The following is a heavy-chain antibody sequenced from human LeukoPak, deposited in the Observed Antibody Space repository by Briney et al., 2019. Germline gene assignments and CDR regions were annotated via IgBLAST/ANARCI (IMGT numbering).Heavy chain of an antibody. D-gene: IGHD3-10*01. V-gene: IGHV1-69*05. CDR3: ARAMSRPYYYGSGSRMNAFDI. CDR1: GGTFSSYA. Sequence: SVKVSCKASGGTFSSYAISWVRQAPGQGLEWMGGIIPIFGTANYAQKFQGRVTITTDESTSTAYMELSSLRSEDTAVYYCARAMSRPYYYGSGSRMNAFDIWGQGTMVTVSS. J-gene: IGHJ3*02. CDR2: IIPIFGTA.